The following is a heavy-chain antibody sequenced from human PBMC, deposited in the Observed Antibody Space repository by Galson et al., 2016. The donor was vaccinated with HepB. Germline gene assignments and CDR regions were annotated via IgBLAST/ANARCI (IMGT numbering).Heavy chain of an antibody. Sequence: PGQGLEWMGVINPSGGDTYYGDSVEGRFTISRDNSKNTVYLHMNSLRAEDTAVYYCVRDTWKWGYNSASDAFDLWGHGTMVTVSS. J-gene: IGHJ3*01. CDR2: INPSGGDT. CDR3: VRDTWKWGYNSASDAFDL. D-gene: IGHD1-1*01. V-gene: IGHV3-53*01.